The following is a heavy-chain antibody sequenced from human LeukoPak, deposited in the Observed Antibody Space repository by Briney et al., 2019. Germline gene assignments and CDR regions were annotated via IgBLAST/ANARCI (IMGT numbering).Heavy chain of an antibody. V-gene: IGHV4-59*01. Sequence: SETLSLTCTVSGGSISSYYWSWIRQPPGKGLEWIGYIYYSGSTNYNPSLKSRVTISVDTSKNQFSLKLSSVTAADTAAYYCARASYDILTGYYLLYFDYWGQRTLVTVSS. J-gene: IGHJ4*02. CDR3: ARASYDILTGYYLLYFDY. D-gene: IGHD3-9*01. CDR1: GGSISSYY. CDR2: IYYSGST.